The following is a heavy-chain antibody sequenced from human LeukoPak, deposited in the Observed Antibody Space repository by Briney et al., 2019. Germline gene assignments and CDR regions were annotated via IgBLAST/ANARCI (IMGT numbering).Heavy chain of an antibody. CDR3: EAGPSSSLDY. J-gene: IGHJ4*02. Sequence: GGSLRLSCAASGFTFSSYGMHWVRQAPGKGLEWVAFIRYDGSNKYYADSVKGRFTISRDNSKNTLYLQMNSLRADDTAVYYCEAGPSSSLDYWGQGTLVTVSS. CDR2: IRYDGSNK. V-gene: IGHV3-30*02. CDR1: GFTFSSYG. D-gene: IGHD6-19*01.